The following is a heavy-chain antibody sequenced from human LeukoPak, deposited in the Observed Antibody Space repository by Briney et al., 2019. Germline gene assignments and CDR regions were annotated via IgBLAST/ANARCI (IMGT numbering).Heavy chain of an antibody. J-gene: IGHJ1*01. CDR3: ATFSRLRYFQH. CDR2: IYYSGST. V-gene: IGHV4-39*01. Sequence: PSETLSLTCTVSGGSISSSSYYWGWIRQPPGKGLEWIGSIYYSGSTYYNPSLKSRVTISVDTSKNQFSLKLSSVTAADTAVYYCATFSRLRYFQHWGQGTLVTVSS. CDR1: GGSISSSSYY. D-gene: IGHD6-25*01.